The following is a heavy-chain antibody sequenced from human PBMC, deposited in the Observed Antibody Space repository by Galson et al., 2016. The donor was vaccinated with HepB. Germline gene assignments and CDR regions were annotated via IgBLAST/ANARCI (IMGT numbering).Heavy chain of an antibody. D-gene: IGHD2-21*02. CDR1: GFSFSSYG. V-gene: IGHV3-30*03. CDR2: TSYDGSIK. Sequence: SLRLSCAASGFSFSSYGFHWVRQAPGKGLEWVALTSYDGSIKYSADSVKGRFTISRDNSKNTLFLQMNGLRPEDTAVYYCARGRGDCGGDCYFKRFFDYWGQGTLVTVSS. CDR3: ARGRGDCGGDCYFKRFFDY. J-gene: IGHJ4*02.